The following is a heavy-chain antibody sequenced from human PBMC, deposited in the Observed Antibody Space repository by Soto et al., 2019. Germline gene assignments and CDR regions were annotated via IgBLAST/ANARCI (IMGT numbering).Heavy chain of an antibody. D-gene: IGHD6-6*01. J-gene: IGHJ5*02. V-gene: IGHV4-59*01. CDR3: ARVRIPCDSSSSAPGIDT. CDR1: DGAIISYY. CDR2: IYYSGST. Sequence: SETLSLACTVSDGAIISYYWSWIRQPPGKGLEWIGYIYYSGSTNYNPSLKSRVTISVDTSKNQFSLKLSSVTAADTAVYYCARVRIPCDSSSSAPGIDTLAQEALLPISS.